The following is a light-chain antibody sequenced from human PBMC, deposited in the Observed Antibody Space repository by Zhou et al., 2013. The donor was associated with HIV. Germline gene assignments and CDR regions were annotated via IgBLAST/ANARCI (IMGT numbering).Light chain of an antibody. Sequence: EVVMTQSPVTLSMSPGERATLSCRASQSVSSNLAWYQQKPGQSPRLLIYGASTRATGIPARFSGSGSGTEFTLTISRLEPEDFAVYYCQHYGVSPYTFGPGTKLEI. J-gene: IGKJ2*01. CDR3: QHYGVSPYT. V-gene: IGKV3-15*01. CDR1: QSVSSN. CDR2: GAS.